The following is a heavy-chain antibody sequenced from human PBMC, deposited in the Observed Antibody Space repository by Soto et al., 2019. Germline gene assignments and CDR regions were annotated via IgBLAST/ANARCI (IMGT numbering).Heavy chain of an antibody. CDR2: INHSGST. J-gene: IGHJ6*02. Sequence: PSETLSLTCAVYGGSFSGYYWSWIRQPPGKGLEWIGEINHSGSTNYNPSLKSRVTISVDTSKNQFSLKLSSVTAADTAVYYCARGATYGDDSGYYYYGMDVWGQGTTVTVSS. CDR1: GGSFSGYY. D-gene: IGHD4-17*01. V-gene: IGHV4-34*01. CDR3: ARGATYGDDSGYYYYGMDV.